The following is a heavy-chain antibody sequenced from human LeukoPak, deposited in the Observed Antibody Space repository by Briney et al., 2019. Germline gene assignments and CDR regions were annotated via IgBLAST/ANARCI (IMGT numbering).Heavy chain of an antibody. Sequence: ASVKVSCKVSGYTLTELSMHWVRQAPGKGLGWMGGFDPEDGETIYAQKFQGRVTMTEDTSTDTAYMELSSLRSEDTAVYYCATGGGICSSTSCRPYYYGMDVWGKGTTVTVSS. CDR1: GYTLTELS. CDR3: ATGGGICSSTSCRPYYYGMDV. D-gene: IGHD2-2*01. CDR2: FDPEDGET. V-gene: IGHV1-24*01. J-gene: IGHJ6*04.